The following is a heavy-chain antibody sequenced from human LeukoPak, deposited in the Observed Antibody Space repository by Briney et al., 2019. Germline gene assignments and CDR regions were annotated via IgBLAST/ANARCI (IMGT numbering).Heavy chain of an antibody. J-gene: IGHJ4*02. CDR2: ISSSSSYI. Sequence: AGGSLRLSCAASGFTFSSYSMNWVRQAPGKGLEWVSSISSSSSYIYYADSVKGRFTISRDNAKNSLFLQMNSLRAEDTAVYYCARDYDSSGYDSRLDYWGQGTLVTVSS. D-gene: IGHD3-22*01. V-gene: IGHV3-21*06. CDR3: ARDYDSSGYDSRLDY. CDR1: GFTFSSYS.